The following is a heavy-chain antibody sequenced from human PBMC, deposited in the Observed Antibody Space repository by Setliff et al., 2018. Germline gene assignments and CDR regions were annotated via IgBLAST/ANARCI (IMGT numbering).Heavy chain of an antibody. CDR3: ARGVYEYSYGYRGHYYYYMDV. CDR2: INAGNGDT. Sequence: GASVKVSCKASRGTFSSYGITWVRQAPGQGLEWMGWINAGNGDTKFSQKFQDTITMTADTSASTAYMELSSLRSEDTAVYYCARGVYEYSYGYRGHYYYYMDVWGKGATVTVSS. CDR1: RGTFSSYG. J-gene: IGHJ6*03. V-gene: IGHV1-18*01. D-gene: IGHD3-16*01.